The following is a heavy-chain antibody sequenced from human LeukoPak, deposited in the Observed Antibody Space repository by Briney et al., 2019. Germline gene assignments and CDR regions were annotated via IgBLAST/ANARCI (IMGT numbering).Heavy chain of an antibody. J-gene: IGHJ4*02. D-gene: IGHD5-12*01. Sequence: SETLSLTCTVSGGSISSYYWSWIRQPPGKGLEWIGSIYYSGSTYYNPSLKSRVTISVDTSKNQFSLKLSSVTAADTAVYYCARVVVATLDYWGQGTLVTVSS. CDR1: GGSISSYY. CDR2: IYYSGST. CDR3: ARVVVATLDY. V-gene: IGHV4-59*05.